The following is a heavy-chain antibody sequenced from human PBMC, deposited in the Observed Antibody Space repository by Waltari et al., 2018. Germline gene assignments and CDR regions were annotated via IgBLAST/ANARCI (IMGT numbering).Heavy chain of an antibody. V-gene: IGHV4-31*03. CDR3: ARLLGSSWYLNWFDP. CDR2: FYYTWLT. Sequence: QVQLHESGPGLVEPSQTLSLTCSVSGGSVGSGGYFWSWVRQPPGKGLEWIGHFYYTWLTYYNPSLKSRASISFDKSKNQFSLNLSSVTAADTAVYFCARLLGSSWYLNWFDPWGQGLLVTVSS. D-gene: IGHD6-13*01. CDR1: GGSVGSGGYF. J-gene: IGHJ5*02.